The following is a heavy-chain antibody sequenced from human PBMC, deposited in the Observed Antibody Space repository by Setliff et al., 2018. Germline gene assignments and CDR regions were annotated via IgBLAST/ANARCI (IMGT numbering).Heavy chain of an antibody. J-gene: IGHJ4*02. D-gene: IGHD2-15*01. CDR1: GGSISSSNW. V-gene: IGHV4-4*02. CDR3: ASERESASRQTYFDS. CDR2: IYYSGNSNYDT. Sequence: PSETLSLTCAVSGGSISSSNWWSWVRQPPGKGLEWIGYIYYSGNSNYDTNYNPSLKSRVTILSDTSKNQFSLILSSVTAADTAVYYCASERESASRQTYFDSWGQGTLVTVSS.